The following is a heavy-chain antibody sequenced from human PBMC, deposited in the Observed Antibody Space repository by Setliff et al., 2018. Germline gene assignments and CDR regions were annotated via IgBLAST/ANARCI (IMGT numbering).Heavy chain of an antibody. Sequence: GGSLRLSCAASGFTFSSYAMHWVRQAPGKGLEWVAVISYDGSNKYYADSVKGRFTISRDNSKNTLYLQMNSLRAEDTAVYYCAKSGSSSSWSLYYYYYMDVWGKGTTVTVSS. CDR3: AKSGSSSSWSLYYYYYMDV. CDR1: GFTFSSYA. J-gene: IGHJ6*03. V-gene: IGHV3-30*04. CDR2: ISYDGSNK. D-gene: IGHD6-13*01.